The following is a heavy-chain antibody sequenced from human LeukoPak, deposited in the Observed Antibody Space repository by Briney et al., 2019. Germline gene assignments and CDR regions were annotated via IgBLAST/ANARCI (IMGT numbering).Heavy chain of an antibody. CDR1: GGSISSGDYY. CDR3: AREDYYGSGSF. Sequence: AQTLSLTCAVSGGSISSGDYYWSWIRQHPGKGLEWNGDIYYSGSTYYNPSLKSRVTISVDTSKNQFSLKLSSVTAADTAVYYCAREDYYGSGSFWGQGTLVTVSS. V-gene: IGHV4-31*11. CDR2: IYYSGST. J-gene: IGHJ4*02. D-gene: IGHD3-10*01.